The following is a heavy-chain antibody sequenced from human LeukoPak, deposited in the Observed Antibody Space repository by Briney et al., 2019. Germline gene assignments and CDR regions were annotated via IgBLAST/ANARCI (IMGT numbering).Heavy chain of an antibody. CDR2: IYYSGST. J-gene: IGHJ3*02. CDR3: GGIAVARDTFDI. D-gene: IGHD6-19*01. CDR1: GGSISSSSYY. Sequence: SETLSLTCTVSGGSISSSSYYWGWIRQPPGKGLEWIGSIYYSGSTYYNPSLKSRVTISVDTSKNQFSLKLSSVTAADTAVYYCGGIAVARDTFDIWGQGTMVTVSS. V-gene: IGHV4-39*07.